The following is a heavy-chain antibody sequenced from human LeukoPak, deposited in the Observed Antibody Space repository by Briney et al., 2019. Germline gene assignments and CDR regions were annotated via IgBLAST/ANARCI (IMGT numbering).Heavy chain of an antibody. Sequence: SQTLSLTCTVSGGSISSVDFYWSWIRQPPGKGLEWIGYIYYSGNTYFNPSLKSRVNISVDTSKNQFSLKLSSVTAADTAVYYCARGEVVVALVYWGQGTLVTVSS. CDR2: IYYSGNT. D-gene: IGHD2-15*01. CDR1: GGSISSVDFY. J-gene: IGHJ4*02. V-gene: IGHV4-30-4*08. CDR3: ARGEVVVALVY.